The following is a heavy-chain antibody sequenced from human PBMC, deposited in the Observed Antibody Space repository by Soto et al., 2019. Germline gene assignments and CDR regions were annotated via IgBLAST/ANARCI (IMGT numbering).Heavy chain of an antibody. V-gene: IGHV4-34*01. CDR1: GGSLTDYY. J-gene: IGHJ4*02. D-gene: IGHD2-15*01. CDR2: INNRGTI. CDR3: ARGGNIVMMLADAFDL. Sequence: QVQLQQWGAGLLKPSETLSLTCAVSGGSLTDYYWSWIRQSPGKGLEWIGEINNRGTINYNASLKSRVTVSKDTSKNQFSLKLSSVTAADTAVYFCARGGNIVMMLADAFDLWGQGTLVTVSS.